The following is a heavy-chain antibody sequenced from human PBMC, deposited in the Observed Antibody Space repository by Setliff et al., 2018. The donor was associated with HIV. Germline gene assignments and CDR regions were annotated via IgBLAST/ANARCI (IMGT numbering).Heavy chain of an antibody. CDR2: INPNNGGT. D-gene: IGHD1-26*01. CDR1: GYTLTGYY. V-gene: IGHV1-2*02. CDR3: ATDLSGSYWYYFDY. J-gene: IGHJ4*02. Sequence: ASVKVSCKASGYTLTGYYMHWVRQAPGQGLEWMGWINPNNGGTNYAQKFQGRVTMTRDMSISTAYMELSSLRSEDTAVYYCATDLSGSYWYYFDYWGQGTLVTVSS.